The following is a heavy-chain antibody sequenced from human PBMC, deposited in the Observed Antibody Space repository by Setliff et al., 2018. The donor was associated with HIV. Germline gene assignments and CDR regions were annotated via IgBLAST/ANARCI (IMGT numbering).Heavy chain of an antibody. D-gene: IGHD2-8*01. Sequence: PGGSLRLSCAASGFTFSSYAMSWVRQAPGKGLEWVGRIRSKADKYVTDYGASAKGRFIISRDDSKKTAYLQMSSLRAEDTAMYYCLLPCTSGWHNWADPWGQGTLVTVSS. CDR3: LLPCTSGWHNWADP. V-gene: IGHV3-73*01. CDR1: GFTFSSYA. J-gene: IGHJ5*02. CDR2: IRSKADKYVT.